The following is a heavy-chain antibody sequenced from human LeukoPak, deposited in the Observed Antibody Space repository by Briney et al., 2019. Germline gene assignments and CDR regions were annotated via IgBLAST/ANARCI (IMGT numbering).Heavy chain of an antibody. J-gene: IGHJ4*02. CDR2: IYYSGST. V-gene: IGHV4-31*03. D-gene: IGHD2-2*01. Sequence: SSETLSLTCTVSGGSISCGGYYWSWIRQHPGKGLEWIGYIYYSGSTYYNPSLKSRVTISVDTSKNQFSLRLSSVTAADTAVYYCARVRGYCSSTTCYYDYWGQGTLVTVSS. CDR1: GGSISCGGYY. CDR3: ARVRGYCSSTTCYYDY.